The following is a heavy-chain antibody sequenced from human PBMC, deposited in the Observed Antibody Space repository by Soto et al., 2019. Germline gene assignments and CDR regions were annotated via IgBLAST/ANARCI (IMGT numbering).Heavy chain of an antibody. D-gene: IGHD2-2*01. CDR2: ISYDASNK. V-gene: IGHV3-30-3*01. CDR1: GFTFSSYA. Sequence: VQLVESGGGVVQPGRSLRLSCAASGFTFSSYAMHWVRQAPGKGLEWVTVISYDASNKYYADSVKGRFTISRDNSKNTLYLQMNSLRLEDTAVYYCARGPSSLTRFDYWGQGTLVTVSS. J-gene: IGHJ4*02. CDR3: ARGPSSLTRFDY.